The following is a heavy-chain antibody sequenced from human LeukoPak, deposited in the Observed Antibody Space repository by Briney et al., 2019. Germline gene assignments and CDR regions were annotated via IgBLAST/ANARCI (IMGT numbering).Heavy chain of an antibody. V-gene: IGHV4-31*03. CDR1: GGSISSGGYY. CDR3: ASPFRYQQLVPY. D-gene: IGHD6-13*01. Sequence: PSETLSLTCTVSGGSISSGGYYWSWIRQHPGKGLEWIGYIYYSGSTYYNPSLKSRVTMSVDTSKNQFSLNLSSVTAADTAMYYCASPFRYQQLVPYWGQGTLVTVSS. J-gene: IGHJ4*02. CDR2: IYYSGST.